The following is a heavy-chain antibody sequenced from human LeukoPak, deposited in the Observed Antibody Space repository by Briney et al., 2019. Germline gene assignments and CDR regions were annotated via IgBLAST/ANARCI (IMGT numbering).Heavy chain of an antibody. CDR1: GGSISSYY. J-gene: IGHJ5*02. Sequence: PSETLSLTCTVSGGSISSYYWSWIRQPPGKGLEWIGYIYYSGSTNYNPSLKSRVTISVDTSKNQFSLKLSSVTAADTAVYYCARDNYVEYYGSGANWFDPWGQGTLVTASS. CDR2: IYYSGST. V-gene: IGHV4-59*01. D-gene: IGHD3-10*01. CDR3: ARDNYVEYYGSGANWFDP.